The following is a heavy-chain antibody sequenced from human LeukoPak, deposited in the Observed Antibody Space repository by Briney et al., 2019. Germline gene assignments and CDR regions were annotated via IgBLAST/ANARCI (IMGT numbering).Heavy chain of an antibody. CDR1: GFTFSDYY. J-gene: IGHJ4*02. V-gene: IGHV3-11*04. CDR3: TRHHTDGYNFWY. D-gene: IGHD5-24*01. Sequence: GGSLRLSCAASGFTFSDYYMSWVRQAPGKGLEWLPYISSSGRTIYYADSVKGRFTVSRDNAQNSLYLQMYSLRAEDTAVYYCTRHHTDGYNFWYWGPGALVTVSS. CDR2: ISSSGRTI.